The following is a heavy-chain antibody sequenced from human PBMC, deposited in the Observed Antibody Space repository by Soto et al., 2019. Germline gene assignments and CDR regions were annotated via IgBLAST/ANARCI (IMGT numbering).Heavy chain of an antibody. CDR2: INPNSGGT. V-gene: IGHV1-2*04. CDR1: GYTFTGYY. J-gene: IGHJ5*02. D-gene: IGHD5-18*01. Sequence: QVQLVQSGAEVKKPGASVKVSCKASGYTFTGYYMHWVRQAPGQGLEWMGWINPNSGGTNYAQKFQGWVTMTRDTSTNESTMELSRLRSDDTAVYYCARGGVDTAMVADNWFDPWGQGTLVTVSS. CDR3: ARGGVDTAMVADNWFDP.